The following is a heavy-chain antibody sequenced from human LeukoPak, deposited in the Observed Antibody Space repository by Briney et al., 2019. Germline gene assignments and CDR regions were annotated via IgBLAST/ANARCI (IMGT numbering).Heavy chain of an antibody. J-gene: IGHJ4*02. CDR3: ARVRGGYSYGYFDY. V-gene: IGHV4-4*07. CDR1: GGSISSYY. CDR2: FYTGGST. Sequence: PSETLSLTCTVSGGSISSYYWNWIRQSAGRGLEWIGRFYTGGSTNYNPSLKSRVTMSVDTSKNQFSLKLTSVIAADTAVYYCARVRGGYSYGYFDYWGQGILVTVSS. D-gene: IGHD5-18*01.